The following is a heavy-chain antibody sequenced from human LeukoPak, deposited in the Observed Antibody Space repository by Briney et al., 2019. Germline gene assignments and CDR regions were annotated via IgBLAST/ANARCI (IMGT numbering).Heavy chain of an antibody. D-gene: IGHD3-10*01. CDR1: GFTFSNYN. V-gene: IGHV3-21*01. CDR3: ARPYGSGSYYPAY. Sequence: PGGSLRLSCAASGFTFSNYNMNWVRQAPGKGLDWVSSISSSSSYIYYADSVRGRFTISRDDAKDSLYLQMNSLRVEDTAVYYCARPYGSGSYYPAYWGQGTLVTVSS. CDR2: ISSSSSYI. J-gene: IGHJ4*02.